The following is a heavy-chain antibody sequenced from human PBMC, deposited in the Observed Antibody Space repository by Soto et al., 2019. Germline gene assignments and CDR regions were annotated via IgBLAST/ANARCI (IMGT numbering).Heavy chain of an antibody. CDR3: VRDWDTAMVYYYYGMDV. Sequence: GGSLRLSCAASGFTFSRFDMSWVRQAPGKGLQWVAGISLGGGSTYYTDSVKGRFTISRDNSQNTLYLQMNSLRGEDTAVYYCVRDWDTAMVYYYYGMDVWGQGTTVTVSS. CDR2: ISLGGGST. J-gene: IGHJ6*02. V-gene: IGHV3-23*01. CDR1: GFTFSRFD. D-gene: IGHD5-18*01.